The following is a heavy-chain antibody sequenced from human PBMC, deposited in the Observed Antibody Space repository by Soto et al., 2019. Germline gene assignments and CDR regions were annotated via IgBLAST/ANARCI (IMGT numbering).Heavy chain of an antibody. CDR3: ARNADTARAYYFDY. Sequence: LSLTCTVSGGSISSYYWSWIRQPPGKGLEWIGYIYYSANTNYNPSLKSRVTISVDTSKNQFSLKLNSVTAADTAVYYCARNADTARAYYFDYWGQGTLVTVSS. CDR1: GGSISSYY. D-gene: IGHD5-18*01. CDR2: IYYSANT. V-gene: IGHV4-59*01. J-gene: IGHJ4*02.